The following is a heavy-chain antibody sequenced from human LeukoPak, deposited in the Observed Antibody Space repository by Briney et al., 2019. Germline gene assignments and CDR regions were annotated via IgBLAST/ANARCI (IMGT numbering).Heavy chain of an antibody. V-gene: IGHV3-74*01. CDR2: ISTDGSIT. CDR1: GFTFSSYA. D-gene: IGHD1-26*01. J-gene: IGHJ4*02. Sequence: GGSLRLSCAASGFTFSSYAMHWVRQAPGKGLEWVSRISTDGSITTYADSAKGRFTISRDNAKNTLYLQMNSLRAEDTAVYYCTRDSGAGDYWGQGTLVTVSS. CDR3: TRDSGAGDY.